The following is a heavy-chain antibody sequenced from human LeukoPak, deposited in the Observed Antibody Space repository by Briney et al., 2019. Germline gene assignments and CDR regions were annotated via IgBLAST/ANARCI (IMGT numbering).Heavy chain of an antibody. CDR1: GGSISSYY. CDR2: IYYSGST. D-gene: IGHD6-13*01. Sequence: SETLSLTCTVSGGSISSYYWSWIRQPPGKGLEWIGYIYYSGSTNYNPSLKSRVTISVDTSKNQFSLKLSSVTAADTAVYYCAKLIWDGSWYSCAWFDPWGQGTLVTVSS. V-gene: IGHV4-59*08. J-gene: IGHJ5*02. CDR3: AKLIWDGSWYSCAWFDP.